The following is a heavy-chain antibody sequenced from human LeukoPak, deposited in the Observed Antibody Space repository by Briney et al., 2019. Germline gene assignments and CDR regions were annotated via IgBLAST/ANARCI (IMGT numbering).Heavy chain of an antibody. CDR3: ARDHDDYFDY. D-gene: IGHD3-3*01. CDR1: GFTFSSYS. CDR2: ISSSSYI. J-gene: IGHJ4*02. Sequence: GESLKISCAASGFTFSSYSMNWVRQAPGKGLEWVSSISSSSYIYYADSVKGRFTISRDNAKNSLYLQMNSLRAEDTAVYYCARDHDDYFDYWGQGTLVTVFS. V-gene: IGHV3-21*01.